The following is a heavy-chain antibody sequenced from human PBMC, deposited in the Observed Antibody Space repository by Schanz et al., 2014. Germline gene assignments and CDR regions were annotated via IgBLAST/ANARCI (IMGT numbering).Heavy chain of an antibody. J-gene: IGHJ4*02. V-gene: IGHV3-33*08. CDR3: ARERGYCSGGSCLTFDY. Sequence: VQLLESGGGLVQPGGSLRLSCAASGFTFSSYAMSWVRQAPGKGLEWVAVIWNNGVTKYYADSVRGRFTISRDNSKNTLYLQMNTLRAEDTAVYYCARERGYCSGGSCLTFDYWGQGTLVTVSS. D-gene: IGHD2-15*01. CDR2: IWNNGVTK. CDR1: GFTFSSYA.